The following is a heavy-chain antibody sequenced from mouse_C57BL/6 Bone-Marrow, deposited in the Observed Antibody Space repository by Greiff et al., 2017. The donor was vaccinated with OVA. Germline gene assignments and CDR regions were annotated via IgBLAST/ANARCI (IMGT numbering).Heavy chain of an antibody. J-gene: IGHJ4*01. D-gene: IGHD1-1*01. CDR3: ARSGITTVEGDFAMDY. CDR1: GYTFTSYW. Sequence: QVQLQQPGAELVKPGASVKMSCKASGYTFTSYWLTWVKQRPGQGLEWIGDIYPGSGRTNYNEKFKSKATLTVDTSSSTAYMQLSSLTSEDSAVYYWARSGITTVEGDFAMDYWGQGTSVTVSS. V-gene: IGHV1-55*01. CDR2: IYPGSGRT.